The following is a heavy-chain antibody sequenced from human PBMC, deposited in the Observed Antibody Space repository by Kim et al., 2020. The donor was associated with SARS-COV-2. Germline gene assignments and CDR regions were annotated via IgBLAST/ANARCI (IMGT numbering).Heavy chain of an antibody. D-gene: IGHD6-19*01. Sequence: ASVNVSCKASGYTFTSYYMHWVRQAPGQGLEWMGIINPGGGSTSYAQKFQGRVTMTRDTSTSTVYMELSSLRSEDTAVYYCARDESLGPVAGTNWFDPWGQGTLVTVSS. CDR3: ARDESLGPVAGTNWFDP. CDR1: GYTFTSYY. CDR2: INPGGGST. J-gene: IGHJ5*02. V-gene: IGHV1-46*01.